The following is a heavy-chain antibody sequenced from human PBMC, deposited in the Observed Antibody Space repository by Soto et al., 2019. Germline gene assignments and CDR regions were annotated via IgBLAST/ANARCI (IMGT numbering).Heavy chain of an antibody. CDR2: IFSDGSNE. CDR3: AKVTQPQYNWNLNYHYGMDV. CDR1: GITFRMSG. V-gene: IGHV3-33*06. Sequence: GGSLRLSCAVSGITFRMSGFHWVRQAPGKGLEWVAVIFSDGSNEYYEDSVKGRFTFPRDDSKNTLYLQMNSLRAEDTAVYYCAKVTQPQYNWNLNYHYGMDVWGQGTTVTVSS. D-gene: IGHD1-7*01. J-gene: IGHJ6*02.